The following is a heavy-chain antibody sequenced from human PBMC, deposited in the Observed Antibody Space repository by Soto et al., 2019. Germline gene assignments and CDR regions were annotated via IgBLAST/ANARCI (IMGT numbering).Heavy chain of an antibody. CDR1: GGSITSSFY. J-gene: IGHJ6*02. D-gene: IGHD6-13*01. Sequence: QLQLQESGPGLVKPSETLSLSCTVSGGSITSSFYWGWIRQPPVKGLEWIGSIYGTGNTYYNPSLKGRVTISADTSKNQFALNLISVTAADTAVYYCRSSSRYSTDVWGQGATVTVSS. CDR3: RSSSRYSTDV. CDR2: IYGTGNT. V-gene: IGHV4-39*01.